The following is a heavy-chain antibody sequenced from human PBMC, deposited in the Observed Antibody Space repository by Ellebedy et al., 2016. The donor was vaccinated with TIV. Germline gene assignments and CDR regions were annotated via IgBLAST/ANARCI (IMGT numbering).Heavy chain of an antibody. V-gene: IGHV3-48*04. D-gene: IGHD2-2*01. J-gene: IGHJ6*02. CDR2: ISSSSSTI. CDR3: ARILVPAAIHYGMDV. CDR1: GFTFSSYW. Sequence: GGSLRLSCAASGFTFSSYWMSWVRQAPGKGLEWVSYISSSSSTIYYADSVKGRFTISRDNAKNSLYLQMNSLRAEDTAVYYCARILVPAAIHYGMDVWGQGTTVTVSS.